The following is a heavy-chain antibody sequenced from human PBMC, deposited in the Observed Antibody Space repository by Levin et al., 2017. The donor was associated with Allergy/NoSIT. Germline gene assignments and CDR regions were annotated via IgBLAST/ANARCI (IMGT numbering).Heavy chain of an antibody. CDR3: AKQGGLTVRVRRTVTTPYWYFDL. CDR1: GFTFDDYA. CDR2: ISWNSDTI. V-gene: IGHV3-9*01. Sequence: SLKISCAASGFTFDDYAMHWVRQAPGKGLEWVSDISWNSDTIGYADSVKGRFTIPRDNAKNSLYLQMNSLRAEDTALYYCAKQGGLTVRVRRTVTTPYWYFDLWGRGTLVTVSS. D-gene: IGHD4-17*01. J-gene: IGHJ2*01.